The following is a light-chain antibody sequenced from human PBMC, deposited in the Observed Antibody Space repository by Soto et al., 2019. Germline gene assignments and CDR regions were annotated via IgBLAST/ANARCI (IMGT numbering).Light chain of an antibody. CDR3: QQRYSTPPYT. V-gene: IGKV1-39*01. Sequence: DIQMTQSPSSLSASVGDRVTITCRASQSISSYLNWYQQKPGEAPKLLVYAASSLQSGVPSRFSGSGSGTDFTLTISSLQSEDFATYYCQQRYSTPPYTFGQGTKLEIK. J-gene: IGKJ2*01. CDR1: QSISSY. CDR2: AAS.